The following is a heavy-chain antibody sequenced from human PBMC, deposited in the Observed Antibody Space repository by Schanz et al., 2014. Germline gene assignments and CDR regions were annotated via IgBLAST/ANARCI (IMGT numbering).Heavy chain of an antibody. CDR1: GFNFNTYA. Sequence: VQLVESGGGVVQPGRSLRLACAASGFNFNTYAMSWVRQAPGKGLEWVSGIEFSGGTTYYADSVKGRFTISRDNSNNTVYLQMNTLRAEDTAVYYCAREDCSATSCYFRYWGQGTLVTVSS. V-gene: IGHV3-23*04. J-gene: IGHJ4*02. CDR3: AREDCSATSCYFRY. CDR2: IEFSGGTT. D-gene: IGHD2-21*01.